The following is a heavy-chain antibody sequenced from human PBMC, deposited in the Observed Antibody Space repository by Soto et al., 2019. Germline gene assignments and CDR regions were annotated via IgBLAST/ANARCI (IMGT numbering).Heavy chain of an antibody. D-gene: IGHD3-16*01. CDR3: AKDRRAGGNSAFYFDF. V-gene: IGHV3-23*04. CDR1: GFTFNTHW. J-gene: IGHJ4*02. CDR2: ISATGGGT. Sequence: EVQLVESGGGVVQPGGSLRLSCTASGFTFNTHWMHWVRQAPGKGLVWVSLISATGGGTYYADSVKGRFTISRDNSHNTLYLQVHSLTAEDTAVYYCAKDRRAGGNSAFYFDFWGQGAQVTVSS.